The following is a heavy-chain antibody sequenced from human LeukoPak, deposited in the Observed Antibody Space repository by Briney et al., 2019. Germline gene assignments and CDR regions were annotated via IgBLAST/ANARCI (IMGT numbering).Heavy chain of an antibody. J-gene: IGHJ4*02. V-gene: IGHV1-46*01. Sequence: ASLKVSCKASGYTFTSYHMHWVRQAPGQGLEWMGIINPSGGSTSYAQKFQGRVTMIRDMSTSTVYMELSSLRSEDTAVYYCASYLSGWPMKYWGQGTLVTVSS. CDR2: INPSGGST. CDR1: GYTFTSYH. D-gene: IGHD6-19*01. CDR3: ASYLSGWPMKY.